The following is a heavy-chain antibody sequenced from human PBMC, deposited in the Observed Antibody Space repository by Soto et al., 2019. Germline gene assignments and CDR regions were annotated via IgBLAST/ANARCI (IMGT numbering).Heavy chain of an antibody. CDR1: GFTFSSYA. J-gene: IGHJ3*02. CDR2: ISSNGGST. CDR3: VKGQGSEGVKGAFDI. V-gene: IGHV3-64D*09. Sequence: GGSLRLSCSASGFTFSSYAMHWVRQAPGKGLEYVSAISSNGGSTYYADSVKGRFTISRDNSKNTLYLQMSSLRAEDTAVYYCVKGQGSEGVKGAFDIWGQGTMVTVSS.